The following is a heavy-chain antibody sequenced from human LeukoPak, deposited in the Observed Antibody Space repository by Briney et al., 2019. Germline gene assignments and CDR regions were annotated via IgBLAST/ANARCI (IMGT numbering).Heavy chain of an antibody. CDR3: ARDEGIAAAGTPFDY. D-gene: IGHD6-13*01. Sequence: PGGSLRLSCAASGFTFSSYWMSWVRQAPGKGLEWVANIKQDGSEKYYVDSVKGLFTISRDNAKNSLYLQMNSLRAEDTAVYYCARDEGIAAAGTPFDYWGQGTLVTASS. V-gene: IGHV3-7*01. CDR1: GFTFSSYW. CDR2: IKQDGSEK. J-gene: IGHJ4*02.